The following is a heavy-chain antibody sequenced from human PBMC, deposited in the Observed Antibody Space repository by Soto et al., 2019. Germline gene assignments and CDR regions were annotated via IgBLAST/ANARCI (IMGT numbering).Heavy chain of an antibody. Sequence: ASVKVSCKASGYTFTSYYMHWVRQAPGQGLEWMGIINPSGGSTSYAQKFQGRVTMTRDTSTSTVYMELSSLRSEDTAVYYCARLMTTVTRGYRYYFDYWGQGTLVTVSS. D-gene: IGHD4-17*01. CDR1: GYTFTSYY. J-gene: IGHJ4*02. V-gene: IGHV1-46*03. CDR3: ARLMTTVTRGYRYYFDY. CDR2: INPSGGST.